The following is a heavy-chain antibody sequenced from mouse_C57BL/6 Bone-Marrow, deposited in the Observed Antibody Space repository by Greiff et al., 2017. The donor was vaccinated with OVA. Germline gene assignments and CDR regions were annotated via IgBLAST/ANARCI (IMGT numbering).Heavy chain of an antibody. D-gene: IGHD1-1*01. CDR2: IWRGGST. CDR3: AEAGGYYYGSSYFFFAY. Sequence: QVQLQQSGPGLVQPSQCLSITCTVSGFSLTSYGVHWVRQSPGKGLEWLGVIWRGGSTGYNAAFMSRLSTTKDNSKSQVFFKMNSLQADDTAIYYCAEAGGYYYGSSYFFFAYWGQGTLVTVSA. CDR1: GFSLTSYG. J-gene: IGHJ3*01. V-gene: IGHV2-5*01.